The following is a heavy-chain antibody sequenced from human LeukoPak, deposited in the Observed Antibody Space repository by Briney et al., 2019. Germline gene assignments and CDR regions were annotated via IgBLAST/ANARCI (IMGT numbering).Heavy chain of an antibody. Sequence: GGSLRLSCAASGFTFSSYFWMHWVRQAPGKGLVWVSRIKSDGSSSTYADSVKGRFTISRDNAKNSLYLQMNNLRAEDTAVYYCVRDLDLGGYSTFEYWGQGTLVTVSP. V-gene: IGHV3-74*01. J-gene: IGHJ4*02. D-gene: IGHD4-23*01. CDR2: IKSDGSSS. CDR1: GFTFSSYFW. CDR3: VRDLDLGGYSTFEY.